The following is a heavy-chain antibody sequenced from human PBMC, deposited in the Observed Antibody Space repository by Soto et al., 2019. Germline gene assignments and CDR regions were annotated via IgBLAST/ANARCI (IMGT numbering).Heavy chain of an antibody. J-gene: IGHJ4*02. D-gene: IGHD3-3*01. V-gene: IGHV1-24*01. CDR2: FDPEDGET. CDR3: ATVKLRFLEWLLSFDY. CDR1: GYTLTELS. Sequence: GASVKVSCKVSGYTLTELSMHWVRQAPGKGLEWMGGFDPEDGETIYAQKFQGRVTMTEDTSTDTAYMELSSLRSEDTAVYYCATVKLRFLEWLLSFDYWGQGTLVTVSS.